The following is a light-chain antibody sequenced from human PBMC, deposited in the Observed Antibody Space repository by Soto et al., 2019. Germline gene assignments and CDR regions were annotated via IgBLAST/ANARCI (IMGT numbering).Light chain of an antibody. CDR3: QQYDDYPWT. Sequence: DIHMTQSPSSASASVGDRLTITCRASQGISTWIAWYQQKPGKAPELLIYDASSLQSGVPSRFSGSGSGTDFTLTISSLQPEDFATYYCQQYDDYPWTFGQGTKVDI. CDR1: QGISTW. J-gene: IGKJ1*01. V-gene: IGKV1D-12*01. CDR2: DAS.